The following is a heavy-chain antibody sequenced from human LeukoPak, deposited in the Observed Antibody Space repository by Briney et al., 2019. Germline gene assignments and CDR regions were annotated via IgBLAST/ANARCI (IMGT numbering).Heavy chain of an antibody. CDR2: THYTGST. CDR1: GGSISNFY. CDR3: ARHLRRFCSGSTCYGGLYYFDS. J-gene: IGHJ4*02. D-gene: IGHD2-15*01. V-gene: IGHV4-59*08. Sequence: PSETLSLTCTVSGGSISNFYWSWIRQPPGKRLEWIGHTHYTGSTNYNPSLNSRVTISVDTSNNQFSLSLSSATAADTAVYYCARHLRRFCSGSTCYGGLYYFDSWGQGTLVTVSS.